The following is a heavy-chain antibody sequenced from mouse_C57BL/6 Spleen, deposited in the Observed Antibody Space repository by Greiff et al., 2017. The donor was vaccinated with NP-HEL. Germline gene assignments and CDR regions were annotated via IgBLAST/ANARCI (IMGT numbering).Heavy chain of an antibody. D-gene: IGHD1-1*01. CDR3: ARRRGSSYDGYFDV. Sequence: VQLQQSGPELVKPGASVKISCKASGYTITDYYMNWVKQSHGKSLEWIGDIHPNNGGNSYNQKFKGKATLTVDKSSSTADMELRSLTSEDSAVYYCARRRGSSYDGYFDVWGTGTTVTVSS. CDR1: GYTITDYY. CDR2: IHPNNGGN. J-gene: IGHJ1*03. V-gene: IGHV1-26*01.